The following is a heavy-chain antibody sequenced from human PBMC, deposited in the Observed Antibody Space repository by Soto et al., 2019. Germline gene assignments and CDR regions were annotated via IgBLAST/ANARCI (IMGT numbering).Heavy chain of an antibody. CDR2: ISYDGSNK. V-gene: IGHV3-30-3*01. CDR3: ARGNLGYCSGGSCSPDYYYGMDV. J-gene: IGHJ6*02. D-gene: IGHD2-15*01. CDR1: GFTFSSYA. Sequence: GGSLRLSCAASGFTFSSYAMHWVRQAPGKGLEWVAVISYDGSNKYYADSVKGRFTISRDNSKNTLYLQMNSLRAEDTAVYYCARGNLGYCSGGSCSPDYYYGMDVWGQGTTVTVSS.